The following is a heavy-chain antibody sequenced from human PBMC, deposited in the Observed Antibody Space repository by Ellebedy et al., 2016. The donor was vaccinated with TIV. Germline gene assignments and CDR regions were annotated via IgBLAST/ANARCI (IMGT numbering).Heavy chain of an antibody. D-gene: IGHD6-13*01. V-gene: IGHV1-18*01. Sequence: ASVKVSCKASGGTFSSYAISWVRQAPGQGLEWMGWISANKGNTMYPPRLQGRVTMSMDKSTSTAYMELRRLRSDDTAVYYCARCPSSSRYGVGGYWGRGTLVTVSS. CDR1: GGTFSSYA. CDR3: ARCPSSSRYGVGGY. J-gene: IGHJ4*02. CDR2: ISANKGNT.